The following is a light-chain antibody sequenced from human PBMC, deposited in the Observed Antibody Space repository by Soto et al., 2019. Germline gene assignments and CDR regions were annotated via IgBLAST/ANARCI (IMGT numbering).Light chain of an antibody. CDR2: SSV. J-gene: IGLJ1*01. CDR1: SSNIGAGYD. V-gene: IGLV1-40*01. Sequence: VLTQPPSVSGAPGQGVTISCTGSSSNIGAGYDVHWYQQLPRTAPKLLIYSSVNRPSGVPDRFSASKSGTSASLAITGLRPEDEADYYCQSYDSRLNGYVFGTGTKLTVL. CDR3: QSYDSRLNGYV.